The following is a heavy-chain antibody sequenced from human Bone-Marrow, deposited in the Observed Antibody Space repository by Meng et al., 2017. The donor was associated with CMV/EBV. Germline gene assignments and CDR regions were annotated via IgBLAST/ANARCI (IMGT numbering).Heavy chain of an antibody. Sequence: GESLKIPCAASGFNFSSYGMHWVRHAPGKGLEWVAFIRYDGSNKYYGDSVKGRFTISRDNFKNTLYPQMNSLRAEDKAMYYCAKDRAMGLVRYYYGMDVWGQGTTVTVSS. V-gene: IGHV3-30*02. CDR1: GFNFSSYG. D-gene: IGHD2-2*01. CDR2: IRYDGSNK. CDR3: AKDRAMGLVRYYYGMDV. J-gene: IGHJ6*02.